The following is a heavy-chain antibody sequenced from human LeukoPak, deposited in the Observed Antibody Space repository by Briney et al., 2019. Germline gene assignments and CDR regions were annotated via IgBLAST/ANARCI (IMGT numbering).Heavy chain of an antibody. CDR3: AKYRAVAGTNWFDP. V-gene: IGHV3-23*01. J-gene: IGHJ5*02. D-gene: IGHD6-19*01. CDR2: ISGSGGST. Sequence: GGSLRLSCAASGFTFSTYAMSWVRQAPGKGLEWVSAISGSGGSTYYADSVKGRFTISRDNSKNTLDLQMNSLRVEDTAVYYCAKYRAVAGTNWFDPWGQGTLVTIPS. CDR1: GFTFSTYA.